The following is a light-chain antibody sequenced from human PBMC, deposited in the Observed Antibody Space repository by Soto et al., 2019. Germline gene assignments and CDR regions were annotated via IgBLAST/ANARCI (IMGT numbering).Light chain of an antibody. J-gene: IGKJ3*01. V-gene: IGKV3-20*01. Sequence: ETVLTQSPVTLSLSPGDRATLSCRASQNVYSNFVGWYQQRPGQAPRLLLYGPSTRATDIPDRFSGRGSGTDFSLNIRRLQPDDFAVYFCHQYGNSPLTFGPGTKV. CDR2: GPS. CDR1: QNVYSNF. CDR3: HQYGNSPLT.